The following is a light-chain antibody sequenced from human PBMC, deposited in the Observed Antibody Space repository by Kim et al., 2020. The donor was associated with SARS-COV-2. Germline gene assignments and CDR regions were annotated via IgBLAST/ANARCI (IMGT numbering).Light chain of an antibody. J-gene: IGKJ4*01. CDR2: GAS. CDR1: QSVSSH. CDR3: LQYNNWPPLT. V-gene: IGKV3-15*01. Sequence: SPGDSATLSCRARQSVSSHLAWYQQRPGQAPRLLSYGASTRATAIPAGFSGSGSGTQFTLTISSLQSEDFAVYYCLQYNNWPPLTFGGGTKVDIK.